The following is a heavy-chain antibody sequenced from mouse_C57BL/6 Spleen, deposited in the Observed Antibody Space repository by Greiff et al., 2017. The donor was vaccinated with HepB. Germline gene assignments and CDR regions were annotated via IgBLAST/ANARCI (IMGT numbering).Heavy chain of an antibody. Sequence: EVQLQESEGGLVQPGSSMKLSCTASGFTFSDYYMAWVRQVPEKGLEWVANINYDGSSTYYLDSLKSRFIISRDNAKNILYLQMSSLKSEDTATYYCARGTTTVPYWYFDVWGTGTTVTVSS. CDR3: ARGTTTVPYWYFDV. D-gene: IGHD1-1*01. J-gene: IGHJ1*03. V-gene: IGHV5-16*01. CDR1: GFTFSDYY. CDR2: INYDGSST.